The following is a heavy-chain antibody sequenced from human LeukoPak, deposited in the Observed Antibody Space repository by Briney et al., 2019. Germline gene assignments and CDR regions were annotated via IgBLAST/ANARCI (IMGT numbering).Heavy chain of an antibody. Sequence: ASVKVSCKASGYTFTSYGISWVRQAPGQGLEWMGWISAYNGYTNYAQKLQGRVTMTTDTSTSTAYMELRSLRSDDTAVYYCARDQGSSGYYWLWYYYYYGMDVWGQGTTVTVSS. D-gene: IGHD3-22*01. V-gene: IGHV1-18*01. CDR1: GYTFTSYG. CDR3: ARDQGSSGYYWLWYYYYYGMDV. CDR2: ISAYNGYT. J-gene: IGHJ6*02.